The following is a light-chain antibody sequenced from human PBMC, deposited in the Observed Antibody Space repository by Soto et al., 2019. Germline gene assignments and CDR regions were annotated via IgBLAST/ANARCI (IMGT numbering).Light chain of an antibody. CDR2: EVT. Sequence: QSVLTQPPSVSGSPGQSVTISCTGTSSDVGGYNRVSWYQQPPGTAPKLMIYEVTNRPSGVPGRFSGSKSGNTASLTISGLQAEDEADYYCSSYSSSSTFVVFGGGTKLTVL. V-gene: IGLV2-18*02. CDR3: SSYSSSSTFVV. J-gene: IGLJ2*01. CDR1: SSDVGGYNR.